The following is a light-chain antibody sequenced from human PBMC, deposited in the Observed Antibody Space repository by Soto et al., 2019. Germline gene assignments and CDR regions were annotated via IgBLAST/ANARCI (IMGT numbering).Light chain of an antibody. CDR2: GAS. Sequence: EIVLTQSPGTLSLSPGESVTLSCRASQSVSSSHLAWYQQKPGQAPRLLIYGASSRATGIPDRFSGSGSGTDFTLTISRLEPEDFAVYYCQQYGTSPELTFGGGTKVEIE. V-gene: IGKV3-20*01. CDR1: QSVSSSH. J-gene: IGKJ4*01. CDR3: QQYGTSPELT.